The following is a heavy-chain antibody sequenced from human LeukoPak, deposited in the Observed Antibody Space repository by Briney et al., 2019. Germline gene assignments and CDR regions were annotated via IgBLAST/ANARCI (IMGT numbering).Heavy chain of an antibody. D-gene: IGHD1-26*01. V-gene: IGHV3-21*01. CDR1: GFTFSSYS. CDR2: ISSSSSYI. Sequence: GGSLRLSCAASGFTFSSYSMNWVRQAPGKGLEWVSSISSSSSYIYYAGSVKGRFTISRDNAKNSLYLQMNSLRAEDTAVYYCARGGIAAGSYFSPDFDYWGQGTLVPVSS. J-gene: IGHJ4*02. CDR3: ARGGIAAGSYFSPDFDY.